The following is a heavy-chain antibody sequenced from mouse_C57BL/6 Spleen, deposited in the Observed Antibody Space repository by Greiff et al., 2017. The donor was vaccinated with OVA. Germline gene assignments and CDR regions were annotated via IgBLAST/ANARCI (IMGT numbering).Heavy chain of an antibody. Sequence: EVQLVESEGGLVQPGSSMKLSCTASGFTFSDYYMAWVRQVPEKGLEWVANINYDGSSTYYLDSLKSRFIISRDNAKNILYLQMSSLKSEDTATYYCARDYSNSAMDYWGQGTSVTVSS. CDR3: ARDYSNSAMDY. J-gene: IGHJ4*01. V-gene: IGHV5-16*01. CDR2: INYDGSST. D-gene: IGHD2-5*01. CDR1: GFTFSDYY.